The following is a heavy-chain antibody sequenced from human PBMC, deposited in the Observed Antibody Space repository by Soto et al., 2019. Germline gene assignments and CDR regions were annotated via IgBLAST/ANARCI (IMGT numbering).Heavy chain of an antibody. CDR3: ARLSGIVATTYYYYYMDV. D-gene: IGHD5-12*01. J-gene: IGHJ6*03. Sequence: SETLSLTCTVSGGSISSHYWSWIRQPPGKGLEWIGYIYYSGSTNYNPSLKSRVTISVDTSKNQFSLKLSSVTAADTAVYYCARLSGIVATTYYYYYMDVWGKGTTVTVSS. CDR2: IYYSGST. V-gene: IGHV4-59*08. CDR1: GGSISSHY.